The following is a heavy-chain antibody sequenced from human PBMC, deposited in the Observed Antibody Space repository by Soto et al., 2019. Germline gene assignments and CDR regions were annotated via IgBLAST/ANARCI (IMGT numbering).Heavy chain of an antibody. D-gene: IGHD3-9*01. J-gene: IGHJ4*02. V-gene: IGHV1-3*01. CDR2: INPANGNT. Sequence: QVQLVQSGAEVKKPGASVKVSCKTSGYTFPRYALHWVRQAPGQRLEWMGWINPANGNTKYSQKSQGRVTFTRDTSASTAYMELSSLISEATSVYYCARRGALTSYFFRYYFDYWGQGTLVTVSS. CDR3: ARRGALTSYFFRYYFDY. CDR1: GYTFPRYA.